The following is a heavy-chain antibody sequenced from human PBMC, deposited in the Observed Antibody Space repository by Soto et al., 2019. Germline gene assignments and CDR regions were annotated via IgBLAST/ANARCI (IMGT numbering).Heavy chain of an antibody. CDR3: ARGVSLDYDFWSGYYMDPYMDV. V-gene: IGHV4-34*01. Sequence: SETLSLTCAVYGGSFSGYYWSWIRQPPGKGLEWIGEINHSGSTNYNPSLKSRVTISVDTSKNQFSLKLSSVTAADTAVYYCARGVSLDYDFWSGYYMDPYMDVWGQGTTVT. CDR2: INHSGST. CDR1: GGSFSGYY. D-gene: IGHD3-3*01. J-gene: IGHJ6*02.